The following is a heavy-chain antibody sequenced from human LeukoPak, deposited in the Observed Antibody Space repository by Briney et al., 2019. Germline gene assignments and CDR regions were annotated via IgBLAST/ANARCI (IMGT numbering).Heavy chain of an antibody. D-gene: IGHD2-2*01. CDR2: IYTSGST. Sequence: SQTLSLTCTVSGDSISSGGYYWSWIRQPAGKGLEWIGRIYTSGSTNYNPSLKSRVTISVDTSKNQFSLKLSSVTAADTAVYYCARGDYCSSTSCYSDWFDPWGQGTLVTVSS. CDR3: ARGDYCSSTSCYSDWFDP. CDR1: GDSISSGGYY. J-gene: IGHJ5*02. V-gene: IGHV4-61*02.